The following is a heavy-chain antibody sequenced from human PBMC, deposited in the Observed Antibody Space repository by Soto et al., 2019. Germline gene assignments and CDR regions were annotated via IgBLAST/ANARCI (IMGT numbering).Heavy chain of an antibody. Sequence: SETLSLSCAVYGGSFSGYYWSWIRQPPGKGLEWIGEINHSGSTNYNPSLKSRVTISVDTSKNQFSLKLSSVTAADTAVYYCPRSIASWGQGTLVTVSS. V-gene: IGHV4-34*09. J-gene: IGHJ5*01. CDR3: PRSIAS. CDR1: GGSFSGYY. CDR2: INHSGST.